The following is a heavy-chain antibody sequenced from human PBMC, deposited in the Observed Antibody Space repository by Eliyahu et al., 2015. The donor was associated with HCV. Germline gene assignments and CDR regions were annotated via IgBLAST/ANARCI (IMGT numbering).Heavy chain of an antibody. Sequence: QVQLQQWGAGLLKPSETLSLTCAVYGXSFSXYYWSWIRQPPGKGLEWIGEINHSGXTNYNPSLKSRVTISVDTSKNQFSLKLSSVTAADTAVYYCARTPYYYDSSGYYVDYWGQGTLVTVSS. CDR3: ARTPYYYDSSGYYVDY. V-gene: IGHV4-34*01. D-gene: IGHD3-22*01. CDR2: INHSGXT. J-gene: IGHJ4*02. CDR1: GXSFSXYY.